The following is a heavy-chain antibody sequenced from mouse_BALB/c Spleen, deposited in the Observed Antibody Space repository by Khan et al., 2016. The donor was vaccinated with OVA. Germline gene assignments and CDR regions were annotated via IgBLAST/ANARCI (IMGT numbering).Heavy chain of an antibody. CDR1: GYTFTDFA. CDR3: ERGSGHYRCDY. Sequence: QVQLQQPGAELVRPGVSVKISCKGSGYTFTDFAMHWVKQSHAKSLEWIGVISTYYGDTNYNQNFKGKATMTVDKSSSTAYMELARRTDEDSDIYYCERGSGHYRCDYWGQGTLGNVSA. V-gene: IGHV1S137*01. D-gene: IGHD2-1*01. J-gene: IGHJ3*01. CDR2: ISTYYGDT.